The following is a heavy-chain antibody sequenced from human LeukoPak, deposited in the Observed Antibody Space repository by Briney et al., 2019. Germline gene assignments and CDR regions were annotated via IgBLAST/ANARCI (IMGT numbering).Heavy chain of an antibody. V-gene: IGHV3-7*04. CDR3: AGGSAFSPNWFDP. D-gene: IGHD3-3*01. J-gene: IGHJ5*02. Sequence: GGSLRLSCAASGYTFSTYWMIWVRQAPGKGLQWVASIKQDGSQKFYVDSVKGRFTVSRDNAENSLYLQMNSLRADDTAVYHCAGGSAFSPNWFDPWGQGTLVTVSS. CDR1: GYTFSTYW. CDR2: IKQDGSQK.